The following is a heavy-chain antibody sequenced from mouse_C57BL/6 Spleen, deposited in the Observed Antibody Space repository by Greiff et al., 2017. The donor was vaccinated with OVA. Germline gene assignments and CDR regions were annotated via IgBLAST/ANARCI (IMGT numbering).Heavy chain of an antibody. J-gene: IGHJ2*01. CDR2: IYPGDGDT. V-gene: IGHV1-80*01. CDR3: ARGDREYYFDY. Sequence: QVQLQQSGAELVKPGASVKISCKASGYAFSSYWMNWVKQRPGKGLEWIGQIYPGDGDTNYNGKFKGKATLTADKSSSTAYMQLSSLTSEDSAVYFCARGDREYYFDYWGQGTTLTVSS. CDR1: GYAFSSYW. D-gene: IGHD3-3*01.